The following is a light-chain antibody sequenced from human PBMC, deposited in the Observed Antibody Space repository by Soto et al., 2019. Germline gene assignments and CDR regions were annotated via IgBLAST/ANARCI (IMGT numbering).Light chain of an antibody. CDR2: EAR. CDR1: QSISSW. CDR3: QQYDSYPST. V-gene: IGKV1-5*01. Sequence: DIQVTQSPSTLSASVGDRVTITCRASQSISSWLAWYLQKPGKAPKLLIYEARNLESGVPSRFSGSGSGTEFTLTVSSLQPDDFATYYCQQYDSYPSTFGQGTKVDIK. J-gene: IGKJ1*01.